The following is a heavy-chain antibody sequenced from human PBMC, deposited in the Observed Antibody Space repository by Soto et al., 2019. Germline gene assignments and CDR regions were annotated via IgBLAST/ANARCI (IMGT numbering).Heavy chain of an antibody. CDR3: ARVQGALRYFDWPFDY. V-gene: IGHV1-46*01. CDR1: GYTFTSYY. J-gene: IGHJ4*02. D-gene: IGHD3-9*01. Sequence: GASVKVSCKASGYTFTSYYMHWVRQAPGQGLEWMGIINPSGGNTSYAQKFQGRVTMTRDTSTSTVYMELSSLRSEDTAVYYCARVQGALRYFDWPFDYWGQGTLVTVSS. CDR2: INPSGGNT.